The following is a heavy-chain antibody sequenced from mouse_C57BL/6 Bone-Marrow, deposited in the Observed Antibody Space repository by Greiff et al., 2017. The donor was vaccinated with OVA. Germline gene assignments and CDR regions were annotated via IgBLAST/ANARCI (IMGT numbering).Heavy chain of an antibody. CDR3: ARKCLRIAMDY. V-gene: IGHV1-64*01. J-gene: IGHJ4*01. Sequence: QVQLQQPGAELVKPGASVKLSCKASGYTFTSYWMHWVKQRPGQGLEWIGMIHPNSGSTNYNEKFKSKATLTVYKSSSTAYMQLSSLTSEDSAVYYCARKCLRIAMDYWGQGTSVTVSS. D-gene: IGHD6-1*01. CDR1: GYTFTSYW. CDR2: IHPNSGST.